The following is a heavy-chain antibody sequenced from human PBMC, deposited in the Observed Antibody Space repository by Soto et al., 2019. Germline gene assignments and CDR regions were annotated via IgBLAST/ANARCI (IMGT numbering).Heavy chain of an antibody. Sequence: PGGSLRLSCAASGFTFSDYSMSWVRQAPGKGLEWLSYISGSSGSTYYADSVKGRFTISRDNSKNTLFLQMNSLRAEDTAVYYCVKLGNNLYYDSTGSPMDVWGQGTTVTVPS. CDR3: VKLGNNLYYDSTGSPMDV. D-gene: IGHD3-22*01. V-gene: IGHV3-23*01. J-gene: IGHJ6*02. CDR2: ISGSSGST. CDR1: GFTFSDYS.